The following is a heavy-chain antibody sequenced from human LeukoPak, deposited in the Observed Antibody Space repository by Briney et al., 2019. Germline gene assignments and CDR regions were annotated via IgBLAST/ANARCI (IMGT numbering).Heavy chain of an antibody. Sequence: GGSLRLSCAASGFTFDDYGMSWVRHVPGKGLEWVSGINWNGGSTGYADSVKGRFTISRDNVKNSLYLQMNSLRAEDTAFYYCARKAGVANYYFDYWGQGTLVTVSS. V-gene: IGHV3-20*04. CDR3: ARKAGVANYYFDY. CDR1: GFTFDDYG. J-gene: IGHJ4*02. CDR2: INWNGGST. D-gene: IGHD1-1*01.